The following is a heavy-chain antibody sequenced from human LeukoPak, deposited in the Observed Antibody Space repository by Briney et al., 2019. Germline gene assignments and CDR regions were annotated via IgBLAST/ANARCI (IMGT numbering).Heavy chain of an antibody. CDR2: VDSDGTTT. V-gene: IGHV3-74*01. D-gene: IGHD6-13*01. J-gene: IGHJ4*02. CDR1: GVTISGYW. CDR3: ARIITAAAADC. Sequence: GGSLRLSCVASGVTISGYWMHWVRQAPGKGLAWVSRVDSDGTTTRYADSVKGRFTISRDNAKNTVYLQMNSLRAEDTAEYYCARIITAAAADCWGQGTLVAVSS.